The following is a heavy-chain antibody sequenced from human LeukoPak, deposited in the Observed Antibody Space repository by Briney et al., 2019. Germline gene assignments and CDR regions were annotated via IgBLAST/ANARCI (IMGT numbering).Heavy chain of an antibody. CDR3: ARESQQQLVPYFDY. V-gene: IGHV4-31*03. Sequence: PSETLSLTCTVSGGSISSGGYYWSWIRQHPGKGLEWIGYIYYSGSTYYNPSLKSRVTISVDTSKNQISLKLSSVTAADTAVYYCARESQQQLVPYFDYWGQGTLVTVSS. D-gene: IGHD6-13*01. CDR1: GGSISSGGYY. J-gene: IGHJ4*02. CDR2: IYYSGST.